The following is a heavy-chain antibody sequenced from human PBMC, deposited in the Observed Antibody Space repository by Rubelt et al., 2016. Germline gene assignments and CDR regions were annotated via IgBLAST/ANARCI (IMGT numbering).Heavy chain of an antibody. Sequence: QITLKESGPTLVKPTQTLTLTCTFSGFSLTTSGLGVGWIRQPPGKALDWVALIYWDDDIRYSPSLQNRLTITKDTSENQVVLTMTDMDPVDTGTYYCARRRGYGDYLDYWAQGTLVTVSS. D-gene: IGHD4-17*01. CDR2: IYWDDDI. CDR3: ARRRGYGDYLDY. CDR1: GFSLTTSGLG. J-gene: IGHJ4*02. V-gene: IGHV2-5*02.